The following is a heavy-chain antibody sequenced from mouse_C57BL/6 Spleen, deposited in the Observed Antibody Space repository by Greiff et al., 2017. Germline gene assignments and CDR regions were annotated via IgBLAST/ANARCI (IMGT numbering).Heavy chain of an antibody. V-gene: IGHV1-26*01. Sequence: EVQLQQSGPELVKPGASVKISCKASGYTFTDYYMNWVKQSHGKSLEWIGDINPNNGGTSYNQKFKGKDTLTVDKSSSAAYMELRSLTSEDSAVYYCARSYYGSDYWGQGTTLTVSS. CDR1: GYTFTDYY. CDR2: INPNNGGT. J-gene: IGHJ2*01. D-gene: IGHD1-1*01. CDR3: ARSYYGSDY.